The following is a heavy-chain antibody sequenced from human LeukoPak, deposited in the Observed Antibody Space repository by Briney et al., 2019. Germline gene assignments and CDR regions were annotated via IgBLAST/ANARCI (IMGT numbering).Heavy chain of an antibody. CDR2: ISAYNGNT. Sequence: GASVKVSRKASGYTFTSYGISWVRQAPGQGLEWMGWISAYNGNTNYAQKLQGRVTMTTDTSTSTAYMELRSLRSDDTAVYYCARDRGTYYYDSSGYHFDYWGQGTLVTVSS. D-gene: IGHD3-22*01. V-gene: IGHV1-18*01. J-gene: IGHJ4*02. CDR1: GYTFTSYG. CDR3: ARDRGTYYYDSSGYHFDY.